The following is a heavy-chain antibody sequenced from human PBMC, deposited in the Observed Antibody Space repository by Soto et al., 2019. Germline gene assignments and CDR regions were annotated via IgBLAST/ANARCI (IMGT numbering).Heavy chain of an antibody. V-gene: IGHV3-48*02. CDR1: GFTFSSFG. J-gene: IGHJ4*02. CDR2: ISSSCSTI. D-gene: IGHD2-15*01. Sequence: EVQLVESGGGLVQPGGSLRLSCAASGFTFSSFGMNWVRQAPGKGLEWVSYISSSCSTIYYADSVKGRFTISRDNAENSLYLHMNRLRDEDTAVYYWAREPWDRGGGNFDYWGQGTLGTVSS. CDR3: AREPWDRGGGNFDY.